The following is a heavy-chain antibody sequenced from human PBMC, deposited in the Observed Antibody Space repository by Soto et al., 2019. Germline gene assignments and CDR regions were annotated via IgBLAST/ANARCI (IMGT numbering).Heavy chain of an antibody. CDR2: IYYSGST. CDR3: ARITYDSPTGFDY. V-gene: IGHV4-61*01. D-gene: IGHD3-22*01. CDR1: GGSVSSGSYY. Sequence: SETLSLTCTVSGGSVSSGSYYWSWIRQPPGKGLEWIGYIYYSGSTNYNPSLKSRVTISVDTSKNQFSLKLSLRSDDTAVYYCARITYDSPTGFDYWDQGTLVTDSS. J-gene: IGHJ4*02.